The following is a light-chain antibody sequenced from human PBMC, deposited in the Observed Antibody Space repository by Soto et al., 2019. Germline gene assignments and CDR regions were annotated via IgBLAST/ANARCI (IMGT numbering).Light chain of an antibody. Sequence: QSVLTPPAAVSGSPGQSIAISCTGTSSDVGGYNYVSWYQQHPGKAPKLMIYDVSNRPSGVSNRFSGSKSGNTASLTISGLQAEDEADYYCSSYTSSSIPVVFGGGTKLTVL. CDR1: SSDVGGYNY. CDR2: DVS. CDR3: SSYTSSSIPVV. V-gene: IGLV2-14*01. J-gene: IGLJ2*01.